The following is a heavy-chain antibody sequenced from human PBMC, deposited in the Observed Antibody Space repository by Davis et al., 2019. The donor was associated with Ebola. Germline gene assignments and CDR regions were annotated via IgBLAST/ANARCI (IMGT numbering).Heavy chain of an antibody. D-gene: IGHD3-22*01. V-gene: IGHV2-70*11. J-gene: IGHJ4*02. CDR1: GFSLSTSGMC. Sequence: SGPTLVKPTQTLTLTCTFSGFSLSTSGMCVSWIRQPPGKALEWLARIDWDDDKYYSTSLKTRLTISKDTSKNQVVLTMTNMDPVDTATYYCARIPHYYDRGGYYFDYWGQGTLVTVSS. CDR2: IDWDDDK. CDR3: ARIPHYYDRGGYYFDY.